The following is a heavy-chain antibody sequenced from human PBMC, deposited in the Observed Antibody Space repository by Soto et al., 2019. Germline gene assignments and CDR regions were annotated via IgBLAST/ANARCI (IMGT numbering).Heavy chain of an antibody. CDR1: GFTFDDYT. CDR3: AKDIGGLSSGFDP. V-gene: IGHV3-43*01. CDR2: ISWDGGST. J-gene: IGHJ5*02. Sequence: PGGSLRLSCAASGFTFDDYTMHWVRQAPGKGLEWVSLISWDGGSTYYADSVKGRFTISRDNSKNSLYLQMNSLRTEDTALYYCAKDIGGLSSGFDPWDQGTLVTVSS. D-gene: IGHD6-19*01.